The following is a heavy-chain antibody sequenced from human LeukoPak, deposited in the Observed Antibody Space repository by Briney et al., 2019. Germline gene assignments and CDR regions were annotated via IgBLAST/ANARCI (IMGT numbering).Heavy chain of an antibody. CDR1: GFTFDDYG. D-gene: IGHD2-15*01. J-gene: IGHJ3*01. CDR2: ISYSSATI. Sequence: GGSLRLSCAASGFTFDDYGMIWVRQAPGKGLEWVSGISYSSATIGYVDSVKGRFIISRDNAKNSLYLQMNSLRAEDTALYFCAKDRGGGSQLGDAFDVWGQGTMVSVSS. V-gene: IGHV3-9*01. CDR3: AKDRGGGSQLGDAFDV.